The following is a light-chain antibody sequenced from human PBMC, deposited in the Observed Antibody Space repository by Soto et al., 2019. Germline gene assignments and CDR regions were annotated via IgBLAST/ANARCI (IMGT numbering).Light chain of an antibody. CDR3: QQYNNWPYT. J-gene: IGKJ2*01. V-gene: IGKV3-15*01. CDR2: DAS. Sequence: EIVMTQSPATLAVSPGERVTLSCRASQSVGRNLAWYQQKPGQAPRLLIYDASRRATTIPDRFSGSGSETDFTLTIRSLRSEDLAVYYCQQYNNWPYTFGQGTKLE. CDR1: QSVGRN.